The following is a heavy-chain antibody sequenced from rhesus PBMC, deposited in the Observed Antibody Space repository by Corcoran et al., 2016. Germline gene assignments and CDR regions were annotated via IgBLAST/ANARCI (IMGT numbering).Heavy chain of an antibody. Sequence: EVQLVETGGGLVQPGGSLKLSCAASGFTFSSYGMSWVRQAPGKGLEWVSAINRCGGSTYYADSWKGRFTISRDNSKNTLSLQMNSLRAEDTAVYYCAKDLYSSWSGLDSWGQGVVVTVSS. J-gene: IGHJ6*01. V-gene: IGHV3S5*01. CDR3: AKDLYSSWSGLDS. D-gene: IGHD6-13*01. CDR2: INRCGGST. CDR1: GFTFSSYG.